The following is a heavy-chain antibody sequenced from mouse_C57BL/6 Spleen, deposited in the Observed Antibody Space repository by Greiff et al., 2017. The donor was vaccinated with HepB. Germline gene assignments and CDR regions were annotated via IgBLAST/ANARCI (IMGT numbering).Heavy chain of an antibody. CDR3: ARDNWAWYFDV. Sequence: EVQLVESEGGLVQPGSSMKLSCTASGFTFSDYYMAWVRQVPEKGLEWVANINYDGSSTYYLDSLKSRFIISRDNAKNILYLQMSSLKSEDTATYYCARDNWAWYFDVWGTGTTVTVSS. D-gene: IGHD4-1*01. V-gene: IGHV5-16*01. CDR2: INYDGSST. J-gene: IGHJ1*03. CDR1: GFTFSDYY.